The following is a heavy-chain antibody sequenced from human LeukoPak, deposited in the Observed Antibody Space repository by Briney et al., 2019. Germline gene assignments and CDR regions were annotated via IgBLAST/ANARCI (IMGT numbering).Heavy chain of an antibody. J-gene: IGHJ4*02. CDR2: ISGSGGST. D-gene: IGHD2-2*01. V-gene: IGHV3-23*01. Sequence: AGGSLRLSCAASGFTFSSYAMSWVRQAPGKGLEWVSAISGSGGSTYYADSVKGRFTISRDNSKSTLYLQMNSLRAEDTAVYYCAKSLHHYIVVVPAASPRYGLGFDYWGQGTLVTVSS. CDR1: GFTFSSYA. CDR3: AKSLHHYIVVVPAASPRYGLGFDY.